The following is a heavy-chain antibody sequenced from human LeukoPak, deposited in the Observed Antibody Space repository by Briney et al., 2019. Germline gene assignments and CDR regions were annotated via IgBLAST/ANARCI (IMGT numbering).Heavy chain of an antibody. J-gene: IGHJ5*02. CDR2: IIPILGIA. D-gene: IGHD5-12*01. V-gene: IGHV1-69*04. CDR3: ARGEGPNSGYDYNWFDP. CDR1: GGTFSSYA. Sequence: GASVKVSCKASGGTFSSYAIIWVRQAPGQGLEWMGRIIPILGIANYAQKFQGRVTITADKSTSTAYMELSSLRSEDTAVYYCARGEGPNSGYDYNWFDPWGQGTLVTVSS.